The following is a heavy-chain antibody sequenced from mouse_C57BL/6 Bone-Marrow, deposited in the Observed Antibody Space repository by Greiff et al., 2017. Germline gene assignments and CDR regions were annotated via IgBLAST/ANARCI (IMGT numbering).Heavy chain of an antibody. J-gene: IGHJ4*01. CDR1: GYTFTSYW. D-gene: IGHD2-5*01. CDR3: AREVIVTTRYYAMDY. CDR2: IHPNSGST. V-gene: IGHV1-64*01. Sequence: VQLQQPGAELVKPGASVKLSCKASGYTFTSYWMHWVKQRPGQGLEWIGMIHPNSGSTNYNEKLKSKATLTVDKSSSTAYMQLSSLTSEDSAVYYCAREVIVTTRYYAMDYWGQGTSVTVSS.